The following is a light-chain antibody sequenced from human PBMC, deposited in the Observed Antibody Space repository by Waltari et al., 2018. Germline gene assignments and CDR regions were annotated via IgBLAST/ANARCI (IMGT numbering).Light chain of an antibody. V-gene: IGKV3-20*01. CDR3: QHYVRLPAT. Sequence: IVLTQSPGTLSLSPGERVTISCRASQSVSRSLAWYQQKPGQAPKLFIYGASTRATGIPDRFTGSGSGTDFNLTISSLEPEYFAIYFCQHYVRLPATFGQGTKVEIK. CDR2: GAS. J-gene: IGKJ1*01. CDR1: QSVSRS.